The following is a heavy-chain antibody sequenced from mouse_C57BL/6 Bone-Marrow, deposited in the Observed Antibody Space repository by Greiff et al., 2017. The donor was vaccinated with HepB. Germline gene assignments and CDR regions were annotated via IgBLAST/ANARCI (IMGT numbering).Heavy chain of an antibody. J-gene: IGHJ3*01. D-gene: IGHD2-4*01. CDR2: ISDGGSYT. CDR3: ASYDYDGIFAY. CDR1: GFTFSSYA. Sequence: EVNVVESGGGLVKPGGSLKLSCAASGFTFSSYAMSWVRQTPEKRLEWVATISDGGSYTYYPDNVKGRFTISRDNAKNNLYLQMSHLKSEDTAMYYCASYDYDGIFAYWGQGTLVTVSA. V-gene: IGHV5-4*03.